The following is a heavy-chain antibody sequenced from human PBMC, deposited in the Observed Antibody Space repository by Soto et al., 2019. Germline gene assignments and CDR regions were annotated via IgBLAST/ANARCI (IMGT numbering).Heavy chain of an antibody. V-gene: IGHV3-23*01. J-gene: IGHJ4*02. CDR3: AKYRLKEYSSPVDY. Sequence: GGSLRLSCAASGFTFNTYAMTWVRQAPGKGLEWVSTITGSGGSTDYADSVKGRFTISRDNSKNTLYLQMNSLRAEDTAVYYCAKYRLKEYSSPVDYWGQGTLVTVSS. CDR2: ITGSGGST. CDR1: GFTFNTYA. D-gene: IGHD6-6*01.